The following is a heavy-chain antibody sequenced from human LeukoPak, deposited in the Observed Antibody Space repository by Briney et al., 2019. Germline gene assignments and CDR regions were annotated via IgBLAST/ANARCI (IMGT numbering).Heavy chain of an antibody. D-gene: IGHD2-2*01. CDR2: ISSSGSTI. CDR1: GFTFSRYW. V-gene: IGHV3-48*03. CDR3: VRGWYCSSISCYDYYYGMDV. Sequence: GGSLRLSCAASGFTFSRYWMNWVRQAPGKVLEWVSYISSSGSTIYYADSVKGRFTISRDNAKNSLYLQMNSLRAEDTAVYYCVRGWYCSSISCYDYYYGMDVWGQGTTVTVSS. J-gene: IGHJ6*02.